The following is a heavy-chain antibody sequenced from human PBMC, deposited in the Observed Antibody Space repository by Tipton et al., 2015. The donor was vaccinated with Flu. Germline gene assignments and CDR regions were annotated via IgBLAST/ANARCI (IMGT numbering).Heavy chain of an antibody. D-gene: IGHD3-22*01. CDR2: IYTSGST. CDR1: GGSISSGSYD. V-gene: IGHV4-61*02. Sequence: TLSLTCTVSGGSISSGSYDWSWIRQPAGKGLEWIGRIYTSGSTNYNPSLKSRVTISVDTSKNQFSLKLSSVTAADTAVYYCARTMMGAFDIWGQGTMVTVSS. CDR3: ARTMMGAFDI. J-gene: IGHJ3*02.